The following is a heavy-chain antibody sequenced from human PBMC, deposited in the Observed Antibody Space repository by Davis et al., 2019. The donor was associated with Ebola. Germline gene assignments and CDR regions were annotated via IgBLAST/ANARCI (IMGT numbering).Heavy chain of an antibody. Sequence: GGSLRLSCAASGFTVSSNYMSWVRQAPGKGLEWVSVIYSGGSTYYADSVKGRFTISRDNSKNTPYLQKNSLGAEDTAVYYCASTYSSSWHAFDIWGQGTMVTVSS. CDR2: IYSGGST. CDR3: ASTYSSSWHAFDI. J-gene: IGHJ3*02. D-gene: IGHD6-13*01. CDR1: GFTVSSNY. V-gene: IGHV3-53*01.